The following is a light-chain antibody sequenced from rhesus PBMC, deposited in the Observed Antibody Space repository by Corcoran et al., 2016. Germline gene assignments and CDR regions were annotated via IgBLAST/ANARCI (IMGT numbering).Light chain of an antibody. V-gene: IGKV3-42*02. CDR2: VAS. CDR1: QSVSSS. Sequence: EIVLTQSPATLSLSPGERATVSCRASQSVSSSLAWYQQKPGQAPRLLIYVASSRATGIPDRFSGSGSGTDFTLTSSRLEPEDVGVYYCQQYSNWPLTFGGGTKVEL. J-gene: IGKJ4*01. CDR3: QQYSNWPLT.